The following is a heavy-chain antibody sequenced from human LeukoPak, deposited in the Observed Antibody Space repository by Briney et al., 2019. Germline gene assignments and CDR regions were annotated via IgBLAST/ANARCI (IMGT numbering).Heavy chain of an antibody. CDR2: INPYTGGT. Sequence: ASVKVSCKASGYTFTDYYIRWVRQAPGQGLEWMAWINPYTGGTNYAQKFQGRVTMTRDTSISTAHMELSRLRSDDTAVYYCARWGCSTTSCYHDYWGQGTLVTVSS. D-gene: IGHD2-2*01. V-gene: IGHV1-2*02. J-gene: IGHJ4*02. CDR3: ARWGCSTTSCYHDY. CDR1: GYTFTDYY.